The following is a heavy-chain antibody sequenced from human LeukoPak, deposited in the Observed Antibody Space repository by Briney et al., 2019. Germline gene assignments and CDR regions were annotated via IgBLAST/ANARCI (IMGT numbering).Heavy chain of an antibody. CDR1: DGSISSFY. CDR2: IYYSGIS. J-gene: IGHJ3*02. D-gene: IGHD4-17*01. V-gene: IGHV4-59*01. Sequence: SETLSLTCTVSDGSISSFYWSWIRQPPGKGLEWIGYIYYSGISHYNPSLKSRVTISVDTSKNQLSLKLSSVTAADTAVYFCARPVRRLRRDDAFDIWGQGTMVTVSS. CDR3: ARPVRRLRRDDAFDI.